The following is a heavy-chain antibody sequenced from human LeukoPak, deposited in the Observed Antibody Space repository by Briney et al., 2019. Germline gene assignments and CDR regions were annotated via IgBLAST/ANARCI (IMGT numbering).Heavy chain of an antibody. Sequence: PSETLSLTCTVSGYSISSGYYWGWIRQPPGKGLEWIGSIYHSGSTYYNPSLKSRVTISVDTSKNQFSLKLGSVTAADTAVYYCARDRGYSYGSDYWGQGTLVTVSS. D-gene: IGHD5-18*01. CDR3: ARDRGYSYGSDY. J-gene: IGHJ4*02. CDR1: GYSISSGYY. V-gene: IGHV4-38-2*02. CDR2: IYHSGST.